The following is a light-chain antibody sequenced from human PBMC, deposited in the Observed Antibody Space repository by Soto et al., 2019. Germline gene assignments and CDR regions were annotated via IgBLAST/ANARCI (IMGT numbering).Light chain of an antibody. CDR1: SSDVGAYNY. V-gene: IGLV2-8*01. CDR2: DVT. CDR3: SSYAGSRVA. Sequence: QSALTQPPSASGSPGQSVTISCTGTSSDVGAYNYVSWYQQHPGKAPKLMIYDVTKRPSGVPDRFSGSKSGNTASLTVSGLQAEDEADYYCSSYAGSRVAFGGGTKLTVL. J-gene: IGLJ2*01.